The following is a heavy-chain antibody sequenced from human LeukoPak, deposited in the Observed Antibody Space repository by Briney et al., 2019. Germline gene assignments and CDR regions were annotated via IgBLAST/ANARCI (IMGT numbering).Heavy chain of an antibody. CDR1: GXSXSGYY. Sequence: PSETLSLTCAVYGXSXSGYYWSWIRQXXXXXXEXXXEINHSGSTNYNPSLKSRVTMSVDTSKNQFSLKLSSVTAADTAVYYCARHQVNYLLGNWFDSWGQGTLVAVSS. CDR2: INHSGST. D-gene: IGHD4-11*01. CDR3: ARHQVNYLLGNWFDS. J-gene: IGHJ5*01. V-gene: IGHV4-34*01.